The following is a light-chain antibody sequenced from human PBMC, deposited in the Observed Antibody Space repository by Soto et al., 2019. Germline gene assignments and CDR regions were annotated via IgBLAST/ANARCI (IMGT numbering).Light chain of an antibody. CDR2: LAS. CDR3: HQSYGPPST. V-gene: IGKV1-39*01. Sequence: DIQMTQSPSSLSAFVGDRVTITCRASQTIRNYLNWYQQIPGKAPKLLIYLASSLQSGVPSRFGGSGSGTDFTLTISSLQPEESATYYYHQSYGPPSTFGQGKRLEIK. J-gene: IGKJ5*01. CDR1: QTIRNY.